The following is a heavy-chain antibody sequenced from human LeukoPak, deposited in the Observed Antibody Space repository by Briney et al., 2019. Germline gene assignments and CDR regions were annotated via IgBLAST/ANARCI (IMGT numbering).Heavy chain of an antibody. CDR3: AKSVVTRNFDY. CDR1: GFTFSNFA. Sequence: GGSPRLSCAASGFTFSNFAMSWVRQAPGKGLEWVSTISGSTGSTSYADSVKGRFTISRDTSKNTLYLQMNSLRAEDTAVYYCAKSVVTRNFDYWGQGTLVTVSS. V-gene: IGHV3-23*01. D-gene: IGHD4-23*01. CDR2: ISGSTGST. J-gene: IGHJ4*02.